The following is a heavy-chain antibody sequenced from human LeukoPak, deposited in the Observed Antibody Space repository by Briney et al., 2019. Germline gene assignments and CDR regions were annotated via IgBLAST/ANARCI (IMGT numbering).Heavy chain of an antibody. J-gene: IGHJ4*02. CDR1: GRSFSGYY. Sequence: SETLSLTCAVYGRSFSGYYWSWIRQPPGKGLEWIGEINHSGSTNYNPSLKSRVTISVDTSKNQFSLKLSSVTAADTAVYYCARGPRVGSSHFDYWGQGTLVTVSS. CDR2: INHSGST. D-gene: IGHD1-26*01. V-gene: IGHV4-34*01. CDR3: ARGPRVGSSHFDY.